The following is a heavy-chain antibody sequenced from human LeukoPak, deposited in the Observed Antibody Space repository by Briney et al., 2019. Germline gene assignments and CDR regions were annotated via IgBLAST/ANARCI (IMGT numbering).Heavy chain of an antibody. J-gene: IGHJ4*02. V-gene: IGHV3-23*01. D-gene: IGHD3-10*01. CDR2: ISGSGGST. CDR1: GFTFSSYA. CDR3: AKSRGPSYDHFFDS. Sequence: GGSLRLSCAASGFTFSSYAMSWVRQAPGKGLEWVSAISGSGGSTYYADSVKDRFTISRDNSENAAFLQMNSLRVEDTAVYYCAKSRGPSYDHFFDSWGQGTLVTVSS.